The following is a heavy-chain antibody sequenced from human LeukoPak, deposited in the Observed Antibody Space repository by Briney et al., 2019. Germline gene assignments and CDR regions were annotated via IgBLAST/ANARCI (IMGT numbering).Heavy chain of an antibody. J-gene: IGHJ4*02. CDR1: GGSVTSYY. V-gene: IGHV4-4*07. D-gene: IGHD3-22*01. Sequence: PSETLSLTCTVSGGSVTSYYWNWIRQPAGKGLEWVGRIYNTGSTWYNPSLKSRVSMSIDTSKNQFSLKLHSVTAADAAVYYCARDIGNYYDYIYHYYYDYWGQGTLVTVSS. CDR3: ARDIGNYYDYIYHYYYDY. CDR2: IYNTGST.